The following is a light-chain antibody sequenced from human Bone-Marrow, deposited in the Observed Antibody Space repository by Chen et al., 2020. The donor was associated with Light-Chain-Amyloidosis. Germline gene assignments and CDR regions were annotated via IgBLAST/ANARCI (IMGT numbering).Light chain of an antibody. V-gene: IGLV3-21*02. Sequence: SYVLTQPSSVSVAPGQTATIACGGNNIGSTSVHWYQQTPGQAPLLVVYDDSDRPSGIPDRLSGSNSGTTATLTISRLESGDEGDYYCQVWDRSSDRPVFGGGTKLTVL. J-gene: IGLJ3*02. CDR2: DDS. CDR3: QVWDRSSDRPV. CDR1: NIGSTS.